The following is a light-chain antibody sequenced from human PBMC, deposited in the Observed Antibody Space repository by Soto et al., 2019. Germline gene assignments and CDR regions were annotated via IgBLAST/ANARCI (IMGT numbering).Light chain of an antibody. V-gene: IGKV3-15*01. CDR3: QQYNNWPLWT. CDR2: GAS. J-gene: IGKJ1*01. CDR1: QSVSSN. Sequence: EIVMTQSPATLSVSPGERATLSCRASQSVSSNLDWYQQKPGQAPRLLISGASTRATGIPARFSGSGSGTEFTLTISSLQSEDFAVYYCQQYNNWPLWTFGQGTKVEIK.